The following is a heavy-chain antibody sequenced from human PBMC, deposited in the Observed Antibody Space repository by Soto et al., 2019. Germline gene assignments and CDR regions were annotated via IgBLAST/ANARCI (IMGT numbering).Heavy chain of an antibody. V-gene: IGHV6-1*01. Sequence: SQTLSLTCVISGDSVSSNSAAWNWIRLSPSRGLEWLARTYYRSRWYNDYAVSVRSRTTVNPDTSKNQFSLQLTSVTPEDTAVYYCAGTTSHHWLYMDVWGKGATVTVSS. CDR1: GDSVSSNSAA. CDR3: AGTTSHHWLYMDV. J-gene: IGHJ6*03. CDR2: TYYRSRWYN. D-gene: IGHD1-7*01.